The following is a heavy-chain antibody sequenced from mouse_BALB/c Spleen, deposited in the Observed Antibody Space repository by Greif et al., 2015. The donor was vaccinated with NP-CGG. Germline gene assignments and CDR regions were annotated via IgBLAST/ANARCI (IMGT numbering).Heavy chain of an antibody. Sequence: EVKLMESGGGLVQPGGSRKLSCAASGFTFRSFGMHWVRQAPEKGLEWVAYISSGSSTIYYADTVKGRFTISRDNPKNTLFLQMTSLRSEDTAMYYCARSGGNPPYWGQGTLVTVSA. CDR3: ARSGGNPPY. D-gene: IGHD2-1*01. CDR2: ISSGSSTI. J-gene: IGHJ3*01. V-gene: IGHV5-17*02. CDR1: GFTFRSFG.